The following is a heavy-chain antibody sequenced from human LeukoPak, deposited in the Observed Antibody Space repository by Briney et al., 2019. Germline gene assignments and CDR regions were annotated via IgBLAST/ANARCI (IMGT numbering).Heavy chain of an antibody. D-gene: IGHD6-19*01. Sequence: GRSLRLSCAASGFTFSSYAMSWVRQAPGKGLEWVSAISGSGGSTYYADSVKGRFTISRDNSKNTLDLQMNSLRGEDTAVYYCAKVRGITVTGVDYWGQGTLVTVSS. CDR2: ISGSGGST. CDR1: GFTFSSYA. J-gene: IGHJ4*02. V-gene: IGHV3-23*01. CDR3: AKVRGITVTGVDY.